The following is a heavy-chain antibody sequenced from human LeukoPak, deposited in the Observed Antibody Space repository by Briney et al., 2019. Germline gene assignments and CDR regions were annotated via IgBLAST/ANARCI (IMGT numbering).Heavy chain of an antibody. CDR1: GGSFSGYY. Sequence: SETLSLTCAVYGGSFSGYYWSWIRQPPGKGLEWIGEINHSGSTNYNPSLKSRVTISVDTSKNQFSLKLSSVTAADTAVYYCAVTGYSSSWSAFDIWGRGTMVTVSS. J-gene: IGHJ3*02. D-gene: IGHD6-13*01. CDR3: AVTGYSSSWSAFDI. CDR2: INHSGST. V-gene: IGHV4-34*01.